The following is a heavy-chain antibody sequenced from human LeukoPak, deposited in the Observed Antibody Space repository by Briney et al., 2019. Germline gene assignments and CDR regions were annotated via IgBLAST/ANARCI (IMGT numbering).Heavy chain of an antibody. Sequence: ASVKVSCKASGYTFTGYYMHWVRQAPGQGLEWMGWINPNSGGTNYAQKFQGRVTMTRDTSISTAYIELSRLRSDDTAVYYCARDRVTMVRGVTPNWFDPWGQGTLVTVSS. J-gene: IGHJ5*02. CDR2: INPNSGGT. D-gene: IGHD3-10*01. CDR3: ARDRVTMVRGVTPNWFDP. V-gene: IGHV1-2*02. CDR1: GYTFTGYY.